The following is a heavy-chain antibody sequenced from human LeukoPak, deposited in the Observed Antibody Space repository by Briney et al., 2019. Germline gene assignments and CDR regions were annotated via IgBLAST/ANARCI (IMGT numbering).Heavy chain of an antibody. D-gene: IGHD5-18*01. CDR2: IYPADSDT. CDR1: GYRSANFW. Sequence: GESLKISCKGSGYRSANFWIGRVRQMPGKGLEWMGIIYPADSDTRYGPSFQGQVTISADKSISTAYLQWSSLKASDTAMYYCVRLRPGYSYGYFKYWGQGTLVTVSS. J-gene: IGHJ4*02. V-gene: IGHV5-51*01. CDR3: VRLRPGYSYGYFKY.